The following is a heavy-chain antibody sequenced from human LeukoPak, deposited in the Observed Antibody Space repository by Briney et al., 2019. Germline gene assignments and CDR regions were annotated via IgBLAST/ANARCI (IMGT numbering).Heavy chain of an antibody. V-gene: IGHV4-39*07. CDR3: ARDGLTTRGWFDP. D-gene: IGHD4-11*01. J-gene: IGHJ5*02. CDR2: IYYSGST. Sequence: PSETLSLTCTVSGGSISSSSYYWGWIRQPPGKGLEWIGSIYYSGSTYYNPSLKSRVTISVDTSKNQFSLKLSSVTAADTAVYYCARDGLTTRGWFDPWGQGTLVTVSS. CDR1: GGSISSSSYY.